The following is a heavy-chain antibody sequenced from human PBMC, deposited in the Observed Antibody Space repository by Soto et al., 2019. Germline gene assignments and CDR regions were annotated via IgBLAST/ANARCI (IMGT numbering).Heavy chain of an antibody. CDR1: GYTFTKYG. D-gene: IGHD3-16*01. CDR2: ISGSSGNA. V-gene: IGHV1-18*01. CDR3: AREMAGLGGEYDY. J-gene: IGHJ4*02. Sequence: QVQLVQSGAEVKNPGASVKVSCKTSGYTFTKYGVGWVRQAPGQGIEWMGWISGSSGNANYAEKGQGRITLTTDTSTSTAYIELRRLRSDDTAVYYCAREMAGLGGEYDYWGQGTLVTVSS.